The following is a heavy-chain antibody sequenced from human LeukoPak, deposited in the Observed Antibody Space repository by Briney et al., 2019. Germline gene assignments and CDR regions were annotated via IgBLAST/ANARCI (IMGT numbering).Heavy chain of an antibody. CDR1: GFTFSDYY. CDR2: ISSSGSTI. Sequence: PGGSLRLSCAASGFTFSDYYMSWIRQAPGKGLEWVSYISSSGSTIYYADSVKGRFTISRDSAKNSLYLQMNSLRAEDTAVYYCAREPINYYDSSGSKSFGMDVWGQGTTVTVSS. D-gene: IGHD3-22*01. J-gene: IGHJ6*02. CDR3: AREPINYYDSSGSKSFGMDV. V-gene: IGHV3-11*01.